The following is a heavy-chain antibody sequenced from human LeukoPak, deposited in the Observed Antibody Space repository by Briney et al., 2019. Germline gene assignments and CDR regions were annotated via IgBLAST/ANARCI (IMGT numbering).Heavy chain of an antibody. CDR3: ASQGLRTFDY. J-gene: IGHJ4*02. V-gene: IGHV4-34*01. Sequence: SETLSLTCAVYGGPFSGYYWSWIRQPPGKGLEWIEEINHSGSTNYNPSLKSRVTISVDTSKNQFSLKLSSVTAADTAVYYCASQGLRTFDYWGQGTLVTVSS. CDR2: INHSGST. CDR1: GGPFSGYY.